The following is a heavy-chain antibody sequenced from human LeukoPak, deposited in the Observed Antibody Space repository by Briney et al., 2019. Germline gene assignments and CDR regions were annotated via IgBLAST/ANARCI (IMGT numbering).Heavy chain of an antibody. CDR2: ISSSSSYI. Sequence: GGSLRLSCAASGFTFSSYSMNWVRQAPGKGLEWVSSISSSSSYIYYADSVKGRFTISRDNAKNSLYLQMNSLRAEDTAVYYCAGDQVVVAATKYYYYYYYMDVWGKGTTVTVSS. CDR1: GFTFSSYS. D-gene: IGHD2-15*01. J-gene: IGHJ6*03. CDR3: AGDQVVVAATKYYYYYYYMDV. V-gene: IGHV3-21*01.